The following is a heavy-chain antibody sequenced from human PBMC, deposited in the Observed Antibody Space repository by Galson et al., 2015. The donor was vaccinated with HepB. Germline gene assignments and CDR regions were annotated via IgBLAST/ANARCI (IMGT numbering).Heavy chain of an antibody. CDR2: ISGGLSTI. Sequence: SLRLSCAASGFTFSSFSINWVRQAPGRGLEWVSYISGGLSTIYYADSVKGRFTISRDNSKNTVYLQMNSLRNEDTAVYYCARVEHSKYGMDVWGQGTTVTVSS. CDR1: GFTFSSFS. D-gene: IGHD3-3*02. V-gene: IGHV3-48*02. J-gene: IGHJ6*02. CDR3: ARVEHSKYGMDV.